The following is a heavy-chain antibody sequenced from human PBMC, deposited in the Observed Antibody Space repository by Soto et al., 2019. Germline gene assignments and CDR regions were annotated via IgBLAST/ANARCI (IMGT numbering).Heavy chain of an antibody. J-gene: IGHJ4*02. CDR3: AREGQGIAVAGNFDY. D-gene: IGHD6-19*01. CDR1: GGTFSSYA. Sequence: QVQLVQSGAEVKKPGSSVKVSCKASGGTFSSYAISWVRQAPGQGLEWMGGIIPIFGTANYAQKFQGRVTITADKSTRTAYRELSSLRSEDTAVYYCAREGQGIAVAGNFDYWGQGTLVTVSS. CDR2: IIPIFGTA. V-gene: IGHV1-69*06.